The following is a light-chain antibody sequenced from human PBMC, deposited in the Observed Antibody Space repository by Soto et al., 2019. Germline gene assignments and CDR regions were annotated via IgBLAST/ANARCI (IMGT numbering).Light chain of an antibody. V-gene: IGKV1-5*01. J-gene: IGKJ1*01. CDR3: QQYNSYLWT. CDR1: QSISSW. Sequence: DIQMTQSPSTLSASVGDRVTITCRASQSISSWLAWYQQKPGKAPKLLIYDASSLESGVPSRFSGSGSGTEFTLTISSLQPDDFATYHCQQYNSYLWTFGQGTKVDI. CDR2: DAS.